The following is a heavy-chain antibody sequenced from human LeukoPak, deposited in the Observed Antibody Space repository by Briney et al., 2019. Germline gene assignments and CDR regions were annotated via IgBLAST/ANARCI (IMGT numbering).Heavy chain of an antibody. CDR1: GGSISSGDYY. CDR2: IYYSGST. D-gene: IGHD5-24*01. J-gene: IGHJ4*02. Sequence: SQTLSLTCTVSGGSISSGDYYWSWIRQPPGKGLEWIGYIYYSGSTYYNPSLKSRVTISVDTSKNQFSLKLSSVTAADTAVYYCARAKSETATIISFDYWGQGTLVTVSS. CDR3: ARAKSETATIISFDY. V-gene: IGHV4-30-4*01.